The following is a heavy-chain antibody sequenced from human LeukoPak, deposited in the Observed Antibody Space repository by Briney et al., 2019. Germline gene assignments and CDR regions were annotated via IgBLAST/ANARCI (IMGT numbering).Heavy chain of an antibody. V-gene: IGHV3-21*01. D-gene: IGHD3-22*01. CDR2: ISSSSSSYI. CDR3: ARDPKTYYYDSSGRSRGVFDY. Sequence: GGSLRLSCAASGFTFSSYSMNWVRQAPGKGLEWVSSISSSSSSYIYYADSVKGRFTISRDNAKNSLYLQMNSLRAEDTAVYYCARDPKTYYYDSSGRSRGVFDYWGQGTLVTVSS. CDR1: GFTFSSYS. J-gene: IGHJ4*02.